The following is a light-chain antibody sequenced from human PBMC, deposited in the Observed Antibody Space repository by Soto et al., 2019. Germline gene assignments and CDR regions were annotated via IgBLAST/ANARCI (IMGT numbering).Light chain of an antibody. J-gene: IGLJ3*02. CDR3: QSYDTSLSGYWV. V-gene: IGLV1-40*01. CDR1: NSNVGAGYD. CDR2: RNT. Sequence: QSVLTQPPSVSGAPGQRVTISCTGSNSNVGAGYDVHWYQQLPGTAPKLLIYRNTNRPSGVPDRFSGSKSGTSASLAITGLRAEDEADYYCQSYDTSLSGYWVFGGGTQLTVL.